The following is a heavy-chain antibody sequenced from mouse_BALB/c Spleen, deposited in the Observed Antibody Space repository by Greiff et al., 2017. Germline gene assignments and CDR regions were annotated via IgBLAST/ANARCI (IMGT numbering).Heavy chain of an antibody. CDR2: ISYDGSN. J-gene: IGHJ3*01. CDR1: GYSITSGYY. D-gene: IGHD2-14*01. Sequence: EVKLQESGPGLVKPSQSLSLTCSVTGYSITSGYYWNWIRQFPGNKLEWMGYISYDGSNNYNPSLKNRISITRDTSKNQFFLKLNSVTTEDTATYDCARWRYEAYWGQGTLVTVSA. CDR3: ARWRYEAY. V-gene: IGHV3-6*02.